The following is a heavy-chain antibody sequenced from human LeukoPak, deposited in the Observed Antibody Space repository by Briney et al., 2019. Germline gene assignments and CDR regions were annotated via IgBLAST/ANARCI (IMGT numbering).Heavy chain of an antibody. CDR2: IWYDGSNK. CDR1: GFAFSISG. J-gene: IGHJ4*02. Sequence: GGSLRLSCAASGFAFSISGMHWVRQAPGKGLGWVAIIWYDGSNKYYADSVKGRFSISRDTSKNTLYLQMNSLRAEDTAVYYCARIAAPGSGPFDYWGQGTLVIVSS. CDR3: ARIAAPGSGPFDY. D-gene: IGHD6-13*01. V-gene: IGHV3-33*01.